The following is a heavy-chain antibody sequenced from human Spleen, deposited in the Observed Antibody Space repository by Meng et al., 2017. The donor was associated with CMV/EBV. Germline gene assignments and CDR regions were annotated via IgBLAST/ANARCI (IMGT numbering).Heavy chain of an antibody. V-gene: IGHV3-23*03. CDR2: IYSGGSVT. CDR1: GFTFSSHA. CDR3: AKDREIIAPYYGMDV. D-gene: IGHD6-13*01. J-gene: IGHJ6*02. Sequence: GESLKISCAASGFTFSSHAMIWVRQAPGKGLEWVSVIYSGGSVTYYADSVKGRFTISRDNAKNSLYLQMNSLRAEDTAVYYCAKDREIIAPYYGMDVWGQGTTVTVSS.